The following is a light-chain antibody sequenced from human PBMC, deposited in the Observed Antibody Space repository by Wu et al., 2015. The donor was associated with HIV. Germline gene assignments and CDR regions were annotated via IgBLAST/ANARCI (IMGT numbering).Light chain of an antibody. CDR1: QSVSSY. Sequence: EIVLTQFPVTLSLSPGERATLSCRASQSVSSYLAWYQQKPGQAPRLLIYDASNRATGIPARFSGSGSGTEFTLTISSLQSEDFAFYYCQQYNNWPRSFGQGTKLEIK. V-gene: IGKV3-11*01. J-gene: IGKJ2*04. CDR3: QQYNNWPRS. CDR2: DAS.